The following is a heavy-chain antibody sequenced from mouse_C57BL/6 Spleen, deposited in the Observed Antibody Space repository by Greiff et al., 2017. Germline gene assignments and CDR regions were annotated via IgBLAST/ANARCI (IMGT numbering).Heavy chain of an antibody. Sequence: QVQLQQPGAELVMPGASVKLSCKASGYTFTSYWMHWVKQRPGQGLEWIGEIDPSDSYTNYNQKFKGQSTLTVDKSSSTAYMQLISLNSEDSAVYYCARRTTVGDYAMDYWGQGTSVTVSS. CDR3: ARRTTVGDYAMDY. CDR2: IDPSDSYT. CDR1: GYTFTSYW. V-gene: IGHV1-69*01. J-gene: IGHJ4*01. D-gene: IGHD1-1*01.